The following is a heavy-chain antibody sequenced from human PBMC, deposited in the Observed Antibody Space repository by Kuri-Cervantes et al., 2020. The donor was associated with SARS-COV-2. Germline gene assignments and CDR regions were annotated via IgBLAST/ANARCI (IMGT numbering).Heavy chain of an antibody. V-gene: IGHV3-21*01. D-gene: IGHD5-18*01. Sequence: GGSLRLSCAASGFTFSSYSMNWVRQAPGKGLEWVSSISSSRSYIYYADSVKGRFTISRDNAKNSLYLQMNSLRAEDTAVYYCARDGYSYSRKKTDYYFDYWGQGTLVTASS. CDR1: GFTFSSYS. CDR3: ARDGYSYSRKKTDYYFDY. CDR2: ISSSRSYI. J-gene: IGHJ4*02.